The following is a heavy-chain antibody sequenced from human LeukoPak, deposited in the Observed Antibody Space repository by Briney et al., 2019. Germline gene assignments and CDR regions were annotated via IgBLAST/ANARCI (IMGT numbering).Heavy chain of an antibody. D-gene: IGHD6-25*01. CDR1: GGSISSSSYY. J-gene: IGHJ4*02. Sequence: SETLSLTCTVSGGSISSSSYYWGWIRQPPGKGLEWIGSVYYGRSPYFNPSLESRATISVDTSKNHFSLKMSSVTAADTAVYYCARSSGTGTFSYWGQGTLVTVSS. CDR2: VYYGRSP. V-gene: IGHV4-39*02. CDR3: ARSSGTGTFSY.